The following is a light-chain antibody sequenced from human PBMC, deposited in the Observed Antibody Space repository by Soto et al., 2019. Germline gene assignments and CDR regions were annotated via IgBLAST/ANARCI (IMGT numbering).Light chain of an antibody. CDR1: SSNIGAGHA. CDR2: GDT. J-gene: IGLJ3*02. CDR3: QSYDTSLRGWL. V-gene: IGLV1-40*01. Sequence: QSVLPQPPSVSGAPWQRVTISCTGTSSNIGAGHAVHWYRQFPGAAPKLLIYGDTHRPSGVPDRFSGSKSATSASLVITGLQAEDEADYYCQSYDTSLRGWLFGGGTKLTVL.